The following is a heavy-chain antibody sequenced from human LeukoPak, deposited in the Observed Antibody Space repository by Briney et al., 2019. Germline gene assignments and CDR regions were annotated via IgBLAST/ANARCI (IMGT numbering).Heavy chain of an antibody. V-gene: IGHV5-10-1*01. CDR1: GYTFATYW. J-gene: IGHJ4*02. CDR3: ARRWCSGTYYCYFDY. D-gene: IGHD1-26*01. Sequence: GESLKISCKGSGYTFATYWIGWVRQMPGKGLEWMGRIDPSDSYTNYSPSFQGHVTISTDKSITTAYLQWSSLKASDTAMYYCARRWCSGTYYCYFDYWGQGTLVTVSS. CDR2: IDPSDSYT.